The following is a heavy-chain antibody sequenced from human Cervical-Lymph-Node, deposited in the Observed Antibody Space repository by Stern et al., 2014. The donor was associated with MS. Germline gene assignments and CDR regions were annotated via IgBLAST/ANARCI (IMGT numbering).Heavy chain of an antibody. CDR1: GGSISGAYY. J-gene: IGHJ4*02. V-gene: IGHV4-31*03. CDR3: ARDAHALHCSNTNCPFDF. D-gene: IGHD2-2*01. Sequence: QVQLAQSGPGLVKPSQTLSLTRTVSGGSISGAYYWSWIRQHPGKGLEWIGYIHYSGSTYYNPSVKSRATISIDTSENKFSLKLRSVTAADTAVYYCARDAHALHCSNTNCPFDFWGQGTLVTVSS. CDR2: IHYSGST.